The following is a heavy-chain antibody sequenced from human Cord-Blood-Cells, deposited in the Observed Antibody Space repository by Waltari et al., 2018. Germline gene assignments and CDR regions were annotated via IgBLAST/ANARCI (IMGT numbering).Heavy chain of an antibody. Sequence: EVQLVQSGAEVKKPGESLKISCKGSGYSFTSYWIGWVRQMPGKGLEWRGIIYPGASDTRYSPSFQGQVTISADKAISTAYRQWSSLKASDTAMYYCASTLGYCSSTSCYADAFDIWGQGTMVTVSS. CDR1: GYSFTSYW. V-gene: IGHV5-51*03. D-gene: IGHD2-2*01. CDR3: ASTLGYCSSTSCYADAFDI. CDR2: IYPGASDT. J-gene: IGHJ3*02.